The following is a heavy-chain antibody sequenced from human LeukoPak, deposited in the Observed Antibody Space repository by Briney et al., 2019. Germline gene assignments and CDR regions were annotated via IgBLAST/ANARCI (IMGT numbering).Heavy chain of an antibody. V-gene: IGHV4-59*01. CDR3: ARMTTSNWFDP. J-gene: IGHJ5*02. CDR2: IYYSGST. D-gene: IGHD1-14*01. CDR1: GGSISSYY. Sequence: PSETLSLTCTVSGGSISSYYWSWIRQPPGKGLEWIGYIYYSGSTNYNPPLESRVTISRDTSKNQLSLKLRSVTAADTAVYYCARMTTSNWFDPWGQGTLVTVSS.